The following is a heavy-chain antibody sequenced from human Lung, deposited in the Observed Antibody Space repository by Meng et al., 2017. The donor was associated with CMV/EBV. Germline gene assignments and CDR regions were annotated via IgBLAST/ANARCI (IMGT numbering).Heavy chain of an antibody. V-gene: IGHV4-4*02. CDR1: GVSISTDDW. Sequence: GSGVSISTDDWWSWVRRPPGKGLEWIGEIYRSGSTNYSPSLKSRVTMSIDRSKNQFSLRLTSVTAADTAVYYCAKEWLNATTGQFDYWGQGTLVTVSS. CDR3: AKEWLNATTGQFDY. CDR2: IYRSGST. J-gene: IGHJ4*02. D-gene: IGHD1-26*01.